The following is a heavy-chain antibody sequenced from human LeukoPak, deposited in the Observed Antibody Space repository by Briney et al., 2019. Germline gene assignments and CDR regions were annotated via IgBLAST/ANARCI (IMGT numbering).Heavy chain of an antibody. D-gene: IGHD3-10*01. Sequence: GGSLRLSCAASGFTFSSYGMHWVRQAPGKGLEWVAFIRYDGSNKYYAGSVKGRFTISRDNSKNTLYLQMNSLRAEDTAVYYCAKSRTTMVRGVFYFDYWGQGTLVTVSS. V-gene: IGHV3-30*02. CDR2: IRYDGSNK. J-gene: IGHJ4*02. CDR3: AKSRTTMVRGVFYFDY. CDR1: GFTFSSYG.